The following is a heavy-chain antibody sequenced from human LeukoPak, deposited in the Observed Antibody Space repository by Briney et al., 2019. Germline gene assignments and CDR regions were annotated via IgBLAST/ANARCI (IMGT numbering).Heavy chain of an antibody. CDR1: GYSFTSYTSYY. V-gene: IGHV1-46*01. CDR2: INPSGGTT. CDR3: ARELYDYSPIHF. J-gene: IGHJ4*02. Sequence: ASVKVSCRASGYSFTSYTSYYIHWVRQAPGQGLEWMGIINPSGGTTTYAQKFQGRVTMTRDTSTNTVYMELSSLRSEDTAVYYCARELYDYSPIHFWGQGTLVTVSS. D-gene: IGHD4-11*01.